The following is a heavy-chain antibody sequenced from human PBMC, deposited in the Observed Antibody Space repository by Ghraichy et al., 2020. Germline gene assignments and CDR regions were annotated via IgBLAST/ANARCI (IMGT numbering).Heavy chain of an antibody. Sequence: GGSLRLSCAASGFTFSSYSMNWVRQAPGKGLEWVSYISGSSSNIYYADSVKGRFTISRDNAKNSLYLQMNSLRAEDTAVYYCARDTRGYDYKTDYWGQGTLVTVSS. J-gene: IGHJ4*02. CDR2: ISGSSSNI. CDR3: ARDTRGYDYKTDY. D-gene: IGHD5-12*01. V-gene: IGHV3-48*01. CDR1: GFTFSSYS.